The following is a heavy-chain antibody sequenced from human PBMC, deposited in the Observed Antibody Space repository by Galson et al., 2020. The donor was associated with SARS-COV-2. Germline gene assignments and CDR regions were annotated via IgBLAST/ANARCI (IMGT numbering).Heavy chain of an antibody. V-gene: IGHV3-23*01. D-gene: IGHD3-22*01. J-gene: IGHJ6*02. CDR3: AKDYYDSSGTHYYYCMDV. Sequence: TGGSLRLSCAASGFTFSSYAMSWVRQAPGKGLEWVSAISGSGGSTYYADSVKGRFTISRDNSKNTLYLQMNSLRAEDTAVYYCAKDYYDSSGTHYYYCMDVWGQGTTVTVSS. CDR1: GFTFSSYA. CDR2: ISGSGGST.